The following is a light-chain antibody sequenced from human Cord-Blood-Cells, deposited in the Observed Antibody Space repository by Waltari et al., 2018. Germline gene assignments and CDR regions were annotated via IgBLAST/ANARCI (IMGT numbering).Light chain of an antibody. CDR1: QSINSW. Sequence: DIQMTQSPSTLSASVGDRVTITRRASQSINSWLAWYQQKPGKAPKLLIYDASSLESGVPSRFSGSGSGTEFTLTISSLQPDDFATYYCQQYNSYSVTFGQGTKLEIK. CDR3: QQYNSYSVT. J-gene: IGKJ2*01. V-gene: IGKV1-5*01. CDR2: DAS.